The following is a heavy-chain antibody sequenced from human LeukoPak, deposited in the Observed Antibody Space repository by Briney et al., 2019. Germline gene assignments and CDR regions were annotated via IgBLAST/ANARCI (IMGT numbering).Heavy chain of an antibody. D-gene: IGHD2-21*01. Sequence: SPGGSLRLSCAASGFTFSSYSMNWVRQAPGKGLEWVSSISSSSSYIYYADSVKGRFTISRDNAKNSLYLQMNSLRAEDTAVYYCARANGGGGPRPLDYWGQGTLVTVSS. J-gene: IGHJ4*02. V-gene: IGHV3-21*01. CDR2: ISSSSSYI. CDR1: GFTFSSYS. CDR3: ARANGGGGPRPLDY.